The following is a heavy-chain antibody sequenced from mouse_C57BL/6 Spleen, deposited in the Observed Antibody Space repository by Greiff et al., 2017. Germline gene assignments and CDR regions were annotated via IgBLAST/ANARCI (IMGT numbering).Heavy chain of an antibody. D-gene: IGHD4-1*01. J-gene: IGHJ2*01. CDR1: GYAFSSSW. CDR2: IYPGDGDT. Sequence: VQLQQSGPELVKPGASVKISCKASGYAFSSSWMNWVKQRPGKGLEWIGRIYPGDGDTNYNGKFKGKATLTADKSSSTAYMQLSSLTSEDSAVYFCARGLTGTDYWGQGTTLTVSS. V-gene: IGHV1-82*01. CDR3: ARGLTGTDY.